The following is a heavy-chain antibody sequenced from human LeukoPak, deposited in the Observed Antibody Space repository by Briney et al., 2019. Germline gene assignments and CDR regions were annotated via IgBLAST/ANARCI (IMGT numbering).Heavy chain of an antibody. J-gene: IGHJ4*02. CDR3: ATALPFEY. D-gene: IGHD2-15*01. V-gene: IGHV3-53*01. Sequence: PGGSLRLSCAAFGFAVSVNYMSWVRQAPGKGLEWVAVIYDDDSEYYADSVKGRFSISRDNSKNTVYLQMNSLRADDTAVYYCATALPFEYWGRGTLVTVSA. CDR1: GFAVSVNY. CDR2: IYDDDSE.